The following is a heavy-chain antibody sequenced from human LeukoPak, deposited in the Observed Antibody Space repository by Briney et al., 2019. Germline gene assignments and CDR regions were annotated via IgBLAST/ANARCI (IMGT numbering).Heavy chain of an antibody. J-gene: IGHJ3*02. CDR3: ARGHGGVPSSDGVFDI. CDR2: IYSDNT. Sequence: QTGGSLRLSCTVSGFTVSSNSMSWVRQAPGKGLEWVSFIYSDNTHYSDSMKGRFTISRDNAKNSLYLQMNSLRAEDTAVYYCARGHGGVPSSDGVFDIWGQGTMVTVSS. V-gene: IGHV3-53*01. D-gene: IGHD3-10*01. CDR1: GFTVSSNS.